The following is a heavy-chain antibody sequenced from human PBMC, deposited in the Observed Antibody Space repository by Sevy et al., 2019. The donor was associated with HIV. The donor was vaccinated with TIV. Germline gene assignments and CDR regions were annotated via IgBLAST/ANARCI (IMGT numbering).Heavy chain of an antibody. Sequence: GGSLRLSCAASGFTFSNYGMHWVRQAPGKGLEWVAVIWYDGSYKYYADSVKGRFTISRDNTKSTLYLQMNSLRAEDTVVYFCAKTEYTSGWYYWGQGTLVTVSS. J-gene: IGHJ4*02. CDR3: AKTEYTSGWYY. D-gene: IGHD6-19*01. CDR1: GFTFSNYG. CDR2: IWYDGSYK. V-gene: IGHV3-33*06.